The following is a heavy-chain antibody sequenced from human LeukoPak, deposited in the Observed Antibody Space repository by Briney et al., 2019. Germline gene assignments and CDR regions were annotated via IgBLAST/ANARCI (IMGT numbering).Heavy chain of an antibody. CDR2: IYYSGST. CDR3: ARQGSARANWFDP. D-gene: IGHD6-6*01. J-gene: IGHJ5*02. Sequence: PSETLSLTCTVSGGSISSSSYYWGWIRQPPGKGLEWIASIYYSGSTYYKSSLKSRVTISVDSSKNQFSLRLNSVTAADTAVYFCARQGSARANWFDPWGQGTLATVSS. CDR1: GGSISSSSYY. V-gene: IGHV4-39*01.